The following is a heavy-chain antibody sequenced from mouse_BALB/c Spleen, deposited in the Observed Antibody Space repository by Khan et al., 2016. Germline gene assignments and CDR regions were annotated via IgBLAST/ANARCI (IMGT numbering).Heavy chain of an antibody. J-gene: IGHJ2*01. CDR3: ARWGYFDY. CDR1: GYSITSDYA. V-gene: IGHV3-2*02. Sequence: QLEESGPGLVKPSQSLSLTCTVTGYSITSDYAWNWIRQFPGNKLEWMGYISYSGSTSYNPSLKSRISITRDTSKNQFFLQLNSVTTEDTATYYCARWGYFDYWGQGTTLTVSS. CDR2: ISYSGST.